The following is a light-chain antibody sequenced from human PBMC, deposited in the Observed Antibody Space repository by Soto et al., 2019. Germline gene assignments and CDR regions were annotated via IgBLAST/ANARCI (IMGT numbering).Light chain of an antibody. J-gene: IGLJ2*01. CDR2: DVS. CDR3: SSYTSTNTQL. CDR1: SSDVGGYNF. Sequence: QSMLTQPASVSGSPGQSITISCTGTSSDVGGYNFVSWYQQHPGKAPKLMIYDVSNRPSGVSNRFSGSKSGNTASLTISGLQAEDEAHYYCSSYTSTNTQLFGGGTKLTVL. V-gene: IGLV2-14*03.